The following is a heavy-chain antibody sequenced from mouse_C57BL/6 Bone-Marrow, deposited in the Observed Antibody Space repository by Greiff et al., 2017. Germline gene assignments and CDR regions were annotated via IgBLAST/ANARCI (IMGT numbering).Heavy chain of an antibody. CDR2: ISSGGSYT. V-gene: IGHV5-6*02. CDR1: GFTFSSYG. Sequence: EVKVVESGGDLVKPGGSLKLSCAASGFTFSSYGMSWVRQTPDKRLEWVATISSGGSYTYYPDSVKGRFTISRDNAKNTLYLQMSSLKSEDTAMYYCARRNWHYFDYWGQGTTLTVSS. CDR3: ARRNWHYFDY. D-gene: IGHD4-1*01. J-gene: IGHJ2*01.